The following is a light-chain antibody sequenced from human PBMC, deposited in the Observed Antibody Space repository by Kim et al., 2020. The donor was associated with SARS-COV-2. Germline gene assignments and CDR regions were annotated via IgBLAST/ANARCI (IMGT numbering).Light chain of an antibody. CDR3: NCRDSNHWV. J-gene: IGLJ3*02. CDR2: GKN. CDR1: SLRSHY. Sequence: SGAQEQTVRITCQGDSLRSHYASWYRQKPGQAPVLVIYGKNNRPSGIPARFSGSTSGNTASLTITGAQAEDEADYYCNCRDSNHWVFGGGTQLTVL. V-gene: IGLV3-19*01.